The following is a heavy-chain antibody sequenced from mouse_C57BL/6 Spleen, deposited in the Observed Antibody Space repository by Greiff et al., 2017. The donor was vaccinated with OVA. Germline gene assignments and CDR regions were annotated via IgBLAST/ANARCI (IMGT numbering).Heavy chain of an antibody. Sequence: QVQLKESGAELVRPGASVTLSCKASGYTFTDYEMHWVKQTPVHGLEWIGAIDPETGGTAYNQKFKGKAILTADKSSSTAYMELISLTSADSAVYSSAREMITTVYFDYWGQGTTLTVSS. CDR2: IDPETGGT. CDR1: GYTFTDYE. J-gene: IGHJ2*01. D-gene: IGHD2-4*01. CDR3: AREMITTVYFDY. V-gene: IGHV1-15*01.